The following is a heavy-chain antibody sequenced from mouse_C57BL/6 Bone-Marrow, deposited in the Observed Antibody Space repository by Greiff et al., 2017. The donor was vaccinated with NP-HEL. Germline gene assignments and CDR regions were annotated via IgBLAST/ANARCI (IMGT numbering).Heavy chain of an antibody. CDR3: ARGGYGSSYAMDY. CDR2: IYPRSGNT. J-gene: IGHJ4*01. V-gene: IGHV1-81*01. Sequence: QVHVKQSGAELARPGASVKLSCKASGYTFTSYGISWVKQRTGQGLEWIGEIYPRSGNTYYNEKFKGKATLTADKSSSTAYMELRSLTSEDSAVYFCARGGYGSSYAMDYWGQGTSVTVSS. CDR1: GYTFTSYG. D-gene: IGHD1-1*01.